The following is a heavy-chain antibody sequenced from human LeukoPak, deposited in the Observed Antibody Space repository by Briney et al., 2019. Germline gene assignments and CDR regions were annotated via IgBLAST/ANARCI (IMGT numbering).Heavy chain of an antibody. CDR3: AREIVAGPPNWFDP. CDR1: GGSISSSSYY. CDR2: IYYSGST. Sequence: PSETLSLTCTVSGGSISSSSYYWGWIRQPPGKGLEWIGSIYYSGSTYYTPSLKSRVTISVDTSKNQFSLKLSSVTAVDTAVYYCAREIVAGPPNWFDPWGQGTLVTVSS. V-gene: IGHV4-39*07. J-gene: IGHJ5*02. D-gene: IGHD6-19*01.